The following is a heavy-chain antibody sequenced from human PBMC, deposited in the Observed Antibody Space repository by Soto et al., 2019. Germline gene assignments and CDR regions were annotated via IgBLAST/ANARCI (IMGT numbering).Heavy chain of an antibody. Sequence: GGSLRLSCAASGFTFSSYAMHWVRQAPGEGLEWVAVLSYDGSNKYYADSVKGRFTISRDNSKNTLYLQMNSLRAEDTAVYYCAREGDIVATIGTDYYGMDVWGQGTTVTVSS. J-gene: IGHJ6*02. CDR2: LSYDGSNK. CDR1: GFTFSSYA. V-gene: IGHV3-30-3*01. D-gene: IGHD5-12*01. CDR3: AREGDIVATIGTDYYGMDV.